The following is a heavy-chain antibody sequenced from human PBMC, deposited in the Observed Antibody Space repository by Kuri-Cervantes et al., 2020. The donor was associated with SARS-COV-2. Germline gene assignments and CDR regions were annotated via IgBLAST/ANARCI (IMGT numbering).Heavy chain of an antibody. J-gene: IGHJ4*02. CDR2: IKQDGSEK. Sequence: GGSLRLSCAASGFTFSSYWMSWARQAPGKGLEWVANIKQDGSEKYYVDSVKGRFTSSRDNAKNSLYLQMNSLRAEDTAVYYCARTDPQLPHLIYWGQGTLVTVSS. V-gene: IGHV3-7*01. CDR1: GFTFSSYW. D-gene: IGHD1-14*01. CDR3: ARTDPQLPHLIY.